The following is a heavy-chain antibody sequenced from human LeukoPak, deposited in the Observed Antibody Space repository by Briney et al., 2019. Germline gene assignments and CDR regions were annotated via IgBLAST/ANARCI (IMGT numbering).Heavy chain of an antibody. V-gene: IGHV3-30*02. Sequence: GGSLRLSCAASGFTFSSYGMHWVRQAPGKGLEWVAFIRYDGSNKYYADSVKGRFTISRDNSKNTLYLQMNSLRAEDTAVYYCANPSGGYYYDSSGYLDDYWGQGTLVTVSS. CDR2: IRYDGSNK. D-gene: IGHD3-22*01. CDR1: GFTFSSYG. CDR3: ANPSGGYYYDSSGYLDDY. J-gene: IGHJ4*02.